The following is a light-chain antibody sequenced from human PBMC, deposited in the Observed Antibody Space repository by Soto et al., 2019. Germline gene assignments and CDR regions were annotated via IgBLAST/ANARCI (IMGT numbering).Light chain of an antibody. CDR1: QSVSSN. CDR3: QQYNNWPSYA. J-gene: IGKJ2*01. Sequence: EIVMTQSPATLSVSPGERVTLSCRASQSVSSNLAWYQQKPGQAPRLLIYGASTSATGIPARFSVRGSWTEFTPATTGLQSEDFAVYYYQQYNNWPSYAVGQGTELEIK. V-gene: IGKV3-15*01. CDR2: GAS.